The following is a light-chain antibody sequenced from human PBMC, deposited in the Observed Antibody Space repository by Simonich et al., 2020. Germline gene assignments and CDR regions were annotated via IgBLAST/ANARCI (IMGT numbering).Light chain of an antibody. CDR3: QQYNNWPRT. CDR2: GAS. CDR1: QSVSSN. J-gene: IGKJ1*01. Sequence: EIVMTQSPATLSVSLGERANISCRASQSVSSNLAWYKQKPGQAPSLLIYGASTRATGIPARFSGSGSGTEFTLTISSLQSEDFAVYYCQQYNNWPRTFGQGTKLEIK. V-gene: IGKV3-15*01.